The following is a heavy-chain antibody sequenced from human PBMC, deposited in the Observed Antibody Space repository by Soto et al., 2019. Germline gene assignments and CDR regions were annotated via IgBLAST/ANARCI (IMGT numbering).Heavy chain of an antibody. J-gene: IGHJ6*02. D-gene: IGHD3-16*01. CDR2: IIPIFGTA. CDR3: ASGGVIRYYYYGMDV. V-gene: IGHV1-69*06. CDR1: GGTFSSYA. Sequence: SVKVSCKASGGTFSSYAISWVRQAPGQGLEWMGGIIPIFGTANYAQKFQGRVTITADKSTSTAYMELSSLRSEGTAVYYCASGGVIRYYYYGMDVWGQGTTVTVSS.